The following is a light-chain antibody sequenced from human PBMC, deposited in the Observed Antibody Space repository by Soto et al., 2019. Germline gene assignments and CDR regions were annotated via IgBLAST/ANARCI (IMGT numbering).Light chain of an antibody. V-gene: IGLV1-47*01. Sequence: HSVLTQPPSASGTPGQRGTISCSGSSSNIGSNYVYWYQQLPGTAPKLLIYRNNQRPSGVPDRFSGSKSGTSASLAISGLRSEDEADYYCAAWDDSLSAFYVFGNGTKVTVL. CDR2: RNN. CDR3: AAWDDSLSAFYV. J-gene: IGLJ1*01. CDR1: SSNIGSNY.